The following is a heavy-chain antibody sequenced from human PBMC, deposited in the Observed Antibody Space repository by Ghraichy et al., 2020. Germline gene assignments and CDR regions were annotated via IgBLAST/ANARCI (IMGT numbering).Heavy chain of an antibody. V-gene: IGHV1-8*01. Sequence: ASVKVSCKASGYTFTSETIHWVRQATGQGLEWMGWMNPNGRSTAFAQTFQGRVSMTRNTAISTAYMELSSLTSEDTAVYYCARGHGMDVWGQGTTVIVSS. CDR2: MNPNGRST. CDR3: ARGHGMDV. J-gene: IGHJ6*02. CDR1: GYTFTSET.